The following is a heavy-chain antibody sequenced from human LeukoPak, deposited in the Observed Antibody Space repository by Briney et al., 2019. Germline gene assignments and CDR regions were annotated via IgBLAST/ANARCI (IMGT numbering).Heavy chain of an antibody. D-gene: IGHD4-23*01. V-gene: IGHV3-23*01. J-gene: IGHJ3*02. Sequence: PGGSLRLSCAASGFTFSDYSMSWVRQAPGKGLEWVSAISGSGGSTYYADSVKGRFTISRDNSKNTLYLQMNSLRAEDTAVYYCAKDEVVTLRSRAFDIWGQGTMVTVSS. CDR1: GFTFSDYS. CDR2: ISGSGGST. CDR3: AKDEVVTLRSRAFDI.